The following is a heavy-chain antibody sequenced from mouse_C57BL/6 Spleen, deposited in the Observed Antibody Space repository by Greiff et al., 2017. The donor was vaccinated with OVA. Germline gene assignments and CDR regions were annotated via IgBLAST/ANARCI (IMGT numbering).Heavy chain of an antibody. CDR2: ISSGSSTI. Sequence: EVKLMESGGGLVKPGGSLKLSCAASGFTFSDYGMHWVRQAPEKGLEWVAYISSGSSTIYYADTVKGRFTISRDNAKNTLFLQMTSLRSEDTAMYYCAKSPYYGSRHGAMDYWGQGTSVTVSS. J-gene: IGHJ4*01. D-gene: IGHD1-1*01. CDR1: GFTFSDYG. V-gene: IGHV5-17*01. CDR3: AKSPYYGSRHGAMDY.